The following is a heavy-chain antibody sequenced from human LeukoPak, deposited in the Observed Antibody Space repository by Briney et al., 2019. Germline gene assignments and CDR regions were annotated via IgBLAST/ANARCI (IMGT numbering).Heavy chain of an antibody. V-gene: IGHV3-74*01. CDR1: GFTLSSYW. D-gene: IGHD6-13*01. J-gene: IGHJ6*02. Sequence: GGSLRLSCAASGFTLSSYWMHWVRQAPGKGLVWVSRINSDGSSTSYADSVKGRFTISRDNAKNTLYLQMNGLRAEDTAVYYCARAGSSSWYRSPWGGDYGMDVWGQGTTVIVSS. CDR2: INSDGSST. CDR3: ARAGSSSWYRSPWGGDYGMDV.